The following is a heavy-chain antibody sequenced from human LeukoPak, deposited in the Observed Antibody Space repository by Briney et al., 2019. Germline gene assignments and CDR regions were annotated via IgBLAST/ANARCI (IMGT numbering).Heavy chain of an antibody. V-gene: IGHV3-30*18. Sequence: EGSLRLSCAASGFTFSSYGMHWVRQAPGKGLEWVAVISYDGSNKYYADSVKGRFTISRDNSKNTLYLQMNSLRAEDTAVYYCAKDLTGFCSGGSCYNFDYWGQGTLVTVSS. J-gene: IGHJ4*02. CDR1: GFTFSSYG. D-gene: IGHD2-15*01. CDR2: ISYDGSNK. CDR3: AKDLTGFCSGGSCYNFDY.